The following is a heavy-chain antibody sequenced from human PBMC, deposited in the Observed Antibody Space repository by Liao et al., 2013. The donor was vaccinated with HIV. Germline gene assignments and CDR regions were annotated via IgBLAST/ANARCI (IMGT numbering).Heavy chain of an antibody. Sequence: QLQLQESGPGLVKPSETLSLTCTVSGGSISSGSYYWTWIRQPAGKGLEWIGRIYTSGRTDYNPSLKSRVTMSLDMSKSQFSVQLISVTAADTAVYFCARDSGDLPYWGQGILVTVSS. J-gene: IGHJ4*01. V-gene: IGHV4-61*02. CDR2: IYTSGRT. CDR3: ARDSGDLPY. D-gene: IGHD3-10*01. CDR1: GGSISSGSYY.